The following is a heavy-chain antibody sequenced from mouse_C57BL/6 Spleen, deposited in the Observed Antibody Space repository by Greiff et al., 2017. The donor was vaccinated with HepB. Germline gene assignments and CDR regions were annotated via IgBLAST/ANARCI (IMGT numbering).Heavy chain of an antibody. CDR2: ISSGSSTI. CDR3: ASLYGNYSY. Sequence: EVKLMESGGGLVKPGGSLKLSCAASGFTFSDYGMHWVRQAPEKGLEWVAYISSGSSTIYYADTVKGRFTISRDNAKNTLFLQMTSLRSEDTAMYYCASLYGNYSYWGQGTTLTVSS. CDR1: GFTFSDYG. J-gene: IGHJ2*01. D-gene: IGHD2-1*01. V-gene: IGHV5-17*01.